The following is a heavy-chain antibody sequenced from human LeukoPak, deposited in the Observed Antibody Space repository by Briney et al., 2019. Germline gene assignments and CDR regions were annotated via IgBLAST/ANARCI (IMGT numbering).Heavy chain of an antibody. Sequence: TGGSLRLSCAASGFTVITNDMTWVRQAPGNGLEWVSVLYSDGNTKYADSVQGRFTISRDNSKNTLYLEMNSLSPDDTAVYYCARGVEPLAANTLAYWGQGTLVTVSS. CDR1: GFTVITND. CDR3: ARGVEPLAANTLAY. V-gene: IGHV3-53*01. J-gene: IGHJ4*02. CDR2: LYSDGNT. D-gene: IGHD1-14*01.